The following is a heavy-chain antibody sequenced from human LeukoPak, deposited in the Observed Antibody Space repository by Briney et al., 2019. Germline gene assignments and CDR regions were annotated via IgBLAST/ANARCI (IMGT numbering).Heavy chain of an antibody. Sequence: ASVKVSCKASGGTFSSYAISWVRQAPGQGLEWMGGIIPIFGTANYAQKFQGRVTITADESTSTAYMELSSLRSEDTAVYYCARDGVYSRNFDAFDIWGQGTMVTVSS. J-gene: IGHJ3*02. CDR3: ARDGVYSRNFDAFDI. CDR1: GGTFSSYA. D-gene: IGHD6-13*01. CDR2: IIPIFGTA. V-gene: IGHV1-69*13.